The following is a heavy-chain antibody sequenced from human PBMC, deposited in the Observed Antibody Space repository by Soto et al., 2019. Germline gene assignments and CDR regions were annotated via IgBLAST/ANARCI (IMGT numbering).Heavy chain of an antibody. Sequence: ASVKVSCKASGYAFTSYGISWVRQAPGQGLEWMGWISAYNGKTNYAQKLQGRVTMTTDTSTSTAYMELRSLRSDDTAVYYCARDIGSWTTVITTYGMDVWGQGTTVTVSS. CDR3: ARDIGSWTTVITTYGMDV. CDR1: GYAFTSYG. CDR2: ISAYNGKT. D-gene: IGHD4-17*01. J-gene: IGHJ6*02. V-gene: IGHV1-18*01.